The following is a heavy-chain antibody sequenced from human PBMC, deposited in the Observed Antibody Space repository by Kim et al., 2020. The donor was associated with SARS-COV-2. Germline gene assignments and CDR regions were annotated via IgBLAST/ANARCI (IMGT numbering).Heavy chain of an antibody. Sequence: GGSLRLSCAASGFTFDDYAMHWVRQAPGKGLEWVSLISGDGGSTYYADSVKGRFTISRDNSKNSLYLQMNSLRTEDTALYYCAKDIGYSSSWYATANYYYGMDVWGQGTTVTISS. CDR3: AKDIGYSSSWYATANYYYGMDV. CDR1: GFTFDDYA. D-gene: IGHD6-13*01. J-gene: IGHJ6*02. V-gene: IGHV3-43*02. CDR2: ISGDGGST.